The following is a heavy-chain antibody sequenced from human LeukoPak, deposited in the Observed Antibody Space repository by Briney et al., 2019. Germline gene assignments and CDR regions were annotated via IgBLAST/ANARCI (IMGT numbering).Heavy chain of an antibody. CDR3: AKDLSTVATPKIFDY. V-gene: IGHV3-30*18. D-gene: IGHD5-12*01. J-gene: IGHJ4*02. CDR1: GFTFRSYA. CDR2: ISYDGSNK. Sequence: PGGSLRLSCAASGFTFRSYAMHWVRQAPGKGLEWVAVISYDGSNKYFGDSVKGRFTISRDNSKNTLYLQMNSLRAEDTAVYYCAKDLSTVATPKIFDYWGQGTLVTVSS.